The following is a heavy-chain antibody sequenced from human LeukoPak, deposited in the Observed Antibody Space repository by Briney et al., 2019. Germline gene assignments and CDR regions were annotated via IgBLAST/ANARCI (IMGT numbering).Heavy chain of an antibody. Sequence: GRSLRLSCAASGFTFDDYAMHWVRQAPGKGLEWVSGISWNSGSICYADSVKGRFTISRDNAKNSLYLQMNSLRAEDTALYYCAKGPTVAAAGTLAFDYWGQGTLVTVSS. V-gene: IGHV3-9*01. CDR1: GFTFDDYA. J-gene: IGHJ4*02. D-gene: IGHD6-13*01. CDR3: AKGPTVAAAGTLAFDY. CDR2: ISWNSGSI.